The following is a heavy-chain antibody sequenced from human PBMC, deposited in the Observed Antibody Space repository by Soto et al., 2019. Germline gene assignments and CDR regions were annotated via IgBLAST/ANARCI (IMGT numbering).Heavy chain of an antibody. V-gene: IGHV4-39*01. D-gene: IGHD1-26*01. Sequence: SETLSLTCTVSGGSISICGYYGAWIRQPPGKGLEWIGSIYYSGSTYYNPSLKSRVTISVDTSKNQFSLKLSSVTATDTAVYYCARHWELLNNWFDPWGQGTLVTVSS. CDR2: IYYSGST. CDR3: ARHWELLNNWFDP. CDR1: GGSISICGYY. J-gene: IGHJ5*02.